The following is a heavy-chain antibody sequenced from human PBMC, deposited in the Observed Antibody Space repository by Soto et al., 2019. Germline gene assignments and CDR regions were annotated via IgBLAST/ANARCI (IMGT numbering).Heavy chain of an antibody. CDR3: ATEACSSSPCWFDP. CDR2: FDPEDGET. V-gene: IGHV1-24*01. J-gene: IGHJ5*02. D-gene: IGHD6-13*01. CDR1: GYTLTELS. Sequence: ASVKVSCKVSGYTLTELSMHWVRQAPGKGLEWMGGFDPEDGETIYAQKFQGRVTMTEDTSTDTAYMELSSLRSEDTAVYYCATEACSSSPCWFDPWGQGTLVTVSS.